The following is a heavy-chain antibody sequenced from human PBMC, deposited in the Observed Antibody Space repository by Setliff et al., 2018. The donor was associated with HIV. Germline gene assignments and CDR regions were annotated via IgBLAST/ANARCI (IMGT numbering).Heavy chain of an antibody. V-gene: IGHV4-39*01. CDR1: AGSIRSSTYY. CDR3: IIAYSSGWLAPMGFDS. CDR2: IYYSGST. D-gene: IGHD6-19*01. J-gene: IGHJ4*02. Sequence: PSETLSLTCTVSAGSIRSSTYYWAWIRQPPGKGLEWIGPIYYSGSTYYNPSLKSRATISVDMSKNQFSLRLSSVTAADTAVYYCIIAYSSGWLAPMGFDSWGQGTLVTVSS.